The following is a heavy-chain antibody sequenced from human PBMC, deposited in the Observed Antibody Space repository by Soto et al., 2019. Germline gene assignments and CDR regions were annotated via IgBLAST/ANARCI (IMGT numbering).Heavy chain of an antibody. CDR1: GYTFTNYG. D-gene: IGHD6-13*01. CDR3: ARGGGIYSISWPLDY. J-gene: IGHJ4*02. CDR2: TSDYNGNT. Sequence: GASVKVSCKASGYTFTNYGISRVRQAPGQGLEWMGWTSDYNGNTNYAQKFQGRVTLTTDTSTSTAYMELRSLRSDDTAVYYCARGGGIYSISWPLDYWGQGTLVTVSS. V-gene: IGHV1-18*04.